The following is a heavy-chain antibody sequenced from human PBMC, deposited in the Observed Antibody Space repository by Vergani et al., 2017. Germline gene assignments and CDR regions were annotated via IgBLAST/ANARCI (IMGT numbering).Heavy chain of an antibody. CDR3: AKFEPISGSYYNDPRNYFDY. CDR1: GFTFSSYA. D-gene: IGHD3-10*01. CDR2: ISGGGGST. Sequence: EVQLLESGGGLVQPGGSLRLSCAASGFTFSSYAMSWVRQAPGKGLEWVSAISGGGGSTYYADSVKGRFTISRDNSKNTLYLQMNNLRAEDTAVYYCAKFEPISGSYYNDPRNYFDYWGQGTLVTVSS. J-gene: IGHJ4*02. V-gene: IGHV3-23*01.